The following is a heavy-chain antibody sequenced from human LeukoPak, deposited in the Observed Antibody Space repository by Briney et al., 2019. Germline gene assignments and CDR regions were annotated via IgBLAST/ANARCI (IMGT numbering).Heavy chain of an antibody. CDR1: GGSISSGDYY. V-gene: IGHV4-30-4*01. J-gene: IGHJ4*02. CDR3: ARVVNYGTTAPYFDY. CDR2: IYYSGST. Sequence: SQTLSLTCTVPGGSISSGDYYWSWIRQPPGKGLEWIGYIYYSGSTYYNPSLKSRVTISVDTSKNQFSLKLSSVTAADTAVYYCARVVNYGTTAPYFDYWGQGTLVTVSS. D-gene: IGHD3-10*01.